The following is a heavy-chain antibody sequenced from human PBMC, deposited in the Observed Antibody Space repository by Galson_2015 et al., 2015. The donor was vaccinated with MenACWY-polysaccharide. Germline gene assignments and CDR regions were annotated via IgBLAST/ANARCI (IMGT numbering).Heavy chain of an antibody. J-gene: IGHJ4*02. D-gene: IGHD3-10*01. V-gene: IGHV3-23*01. CDR2: ISNRGVT. Sequence: SLRLSCAASGFTFSTYAMSGVRQAPGKGLDWVSTISNRGVTYYADSVQGRFTISRDNSDDTVHLQMSGLRAEDTAIYFCVKDRGPIFGDYWGQGALVAVSS. CDR1: GFTFSTYA. CDR3: VKDRGPIFGDY.